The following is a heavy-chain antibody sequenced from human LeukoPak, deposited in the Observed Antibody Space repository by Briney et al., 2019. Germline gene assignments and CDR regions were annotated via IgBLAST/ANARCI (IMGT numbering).Heavy chain of an antibody. CDR2: ISAYNGNT. Sequence: ASVKVSCKSSGYTFTSYSISWVRQAPGQGLEWMGWISAYNGNTIYAQKVKGRVTMTTDTSTSTAYMELRSLKSDDTAVYYCARASYCSGGTCYSDYWGQGTLVTVSS. J-gene: IGHJ4*02. D-gene: IGHD2-15*01. CDR1: GYTFTSYS. V-gene: IGHV1-18*01. CDR3: ARASYCSGGTCYSDY.